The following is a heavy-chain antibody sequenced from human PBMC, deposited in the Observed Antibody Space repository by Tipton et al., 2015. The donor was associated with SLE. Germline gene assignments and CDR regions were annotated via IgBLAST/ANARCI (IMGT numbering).Heavy chain of an antibody. CDR1: GGSITSSSYY. V-gene: IGHV4-39*07. CDR3: ARRMVQGGDALDI. CDR2: MYYTGTT. J-gene: IGHJ3*02. D-gene: IGHD3-10*01. Sequence: LRLSCVVSGGSITSSSYYWGWIRQPPGKGLEWIGTMYYTGTTYYNPFLKSRVTISVDTSKDRFSLKLNSVTAADTAVYYCARRMVQGGDALDIWGLGTLVTVSS.